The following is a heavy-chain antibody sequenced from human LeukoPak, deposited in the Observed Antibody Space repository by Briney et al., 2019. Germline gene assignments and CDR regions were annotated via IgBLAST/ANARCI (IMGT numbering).Heavy chain of an antibody. J-gene: IGHJ4*02. D-gene: IGHD3-22*01. Sequence: GGSLRLSCAASGFTFSSYEMNWVRQAPGKGLEWVSYISSSSSTIYYADSVKGRFTISRDNAKNSLYLQMNSLRAEDTAVYYCARGTEGYYDSSGYYPRYFDYWGQGTLVTVSS. CDR3: ARGTEGYYDSSGYYPRYFDY. CDR1: GFTFSSYE. CDR2: ISSSSSTI. V-gene: IGHV3-48*01.